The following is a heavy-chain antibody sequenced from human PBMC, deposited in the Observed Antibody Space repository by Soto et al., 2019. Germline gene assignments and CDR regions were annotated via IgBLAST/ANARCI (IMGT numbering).Heavy chain of an antibody. V-gene: IGHV3-33*01. Sequence: QVQLVESGGGVVQPGRSLRLSCAASGFTFSSYGMHWVRQAPGKGLEWVAVIWYDGSNKYYADSVKGRFTISRDNSKNTLYLQMNSLRAEDTAVYCCARDMEGPLPAYWGQGTLVTVSS. CDR3: ARDMEGPLPAY. CDR1: GFTFSSYG. CDR2: IWYDGSNK. J-gene: IGHJ4*02. D-gene: IGHD3-10*01.